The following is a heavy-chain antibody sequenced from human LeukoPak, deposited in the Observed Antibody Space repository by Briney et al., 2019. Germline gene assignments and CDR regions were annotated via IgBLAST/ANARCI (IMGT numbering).Heavy chain of an antibody. V-gene: IGHV4-31*03. CDR1: GGSISSGGYY. CDR3: ARAPLGYCSSTSCYTTDWYFDL. Sequence: SETLSLTCTVSGGSISSGGYYWSWSRQHPGKGLEWIGYIYYSGSTYYNPSLKSRVTISVDTSKNQFSLKLSSVTAADTAVYYCARAPLGYCSSTSCYTTDWYFDLWGRGTLVTVSS. CDR2: IYYSGST. J-gene: IGHJ2*01. D-gene: IGHD2-2*02.